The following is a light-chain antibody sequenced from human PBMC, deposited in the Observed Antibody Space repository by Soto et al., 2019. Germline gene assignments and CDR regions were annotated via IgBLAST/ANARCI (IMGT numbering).Light chain of an antibody. Sequence: QSALTQPASVSGSPGQSLTISCTGTSSDVGTYNLVSWYQQRPGKAPKLMIYEVTKRPSGISNRISASKSGNTASLTISGLQAEDEADYYCQSYDSSLSGVVFGGGTKLTVL. CDR3: QSYDSSLSGVV. J-gene: IGLJ2*01. CDR2: EVT. V-gene: IGLV2-23*02. CDR1: SSDVGTYNL.